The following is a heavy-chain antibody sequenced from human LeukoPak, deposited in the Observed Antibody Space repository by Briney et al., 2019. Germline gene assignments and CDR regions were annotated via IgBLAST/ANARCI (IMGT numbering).Heavy chain of an antibody. Sequence: SSETLSLTCTVSGGSISSGDYYWSWIRQPPGKGLEWIGYIYYSGSTYYNPSLKSRVTISVDTSKNQFSLKLSSVTAADTAVYYWPGEVGGVPATGGCGFPPWAREPRVPVSS. CDR1: GGSISSGDYY. D-gene: IGHD2-21*02. J-gene: IGHJ5*02. CDR3: PGEVGGVPATGGCGFPP. V-gene: IGHV4-30-4*01. CDR2: IYYSGST.